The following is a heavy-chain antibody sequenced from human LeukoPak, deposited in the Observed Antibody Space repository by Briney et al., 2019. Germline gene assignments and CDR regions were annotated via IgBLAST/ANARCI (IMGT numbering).Heavy chain of an antibody. CDR1: GGTFTSYA. V-gene: IGHV1-69*06. D-gene: IGHD6-13*01. CDR3: ARDRIAAHAFDY. J-gene: IGHJ4*02. Sequence: SVKVSCKASGGTFTSYAISWVRQAPGQGLEWMGGIIPIIGTTNYAQKFQGRVTITADKSTSTAYMEVSSLRSEDTAVYYCARDRIAAHAFDYWGQGTLVTVSS. CDR2: IIPIIGTT.